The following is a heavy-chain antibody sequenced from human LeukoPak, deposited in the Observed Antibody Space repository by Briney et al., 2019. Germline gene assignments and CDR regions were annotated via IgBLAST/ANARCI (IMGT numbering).Heavy chain of an antibody. D-gene: IGHD3-3*01. Sequence: GGSLRLSCAASGFTFSSYWMHWVRQAPGKGLVWVSRINTDGSSTSYADSVKGRFTISRDNAKNTLYLQMNSLRAEDTAVYYCARVHYDFWQFDYWGQGTLVTVSS. V-gene: IGHV3-74*01. CDR1: GFTFSSYW. CDR2: INTDGSST. J-gene: IGHJ4*02. CDR3: ARVHYDFWQFDY.